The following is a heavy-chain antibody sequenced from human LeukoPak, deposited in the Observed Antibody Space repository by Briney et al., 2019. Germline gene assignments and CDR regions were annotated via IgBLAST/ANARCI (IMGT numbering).Heavy chain of an antibody. CDR1: GYTFTSYD. CDR3: ARGGDLTYYDFWSGYNYYYYMDV. V-gene: IGHV1-8*01. D-gene: IGHD3-3*01. Sequence: ASVKVSCKASGYTFTSYDINWVRHATGQGLEWMGWMNPNSGNTGYAQKFQGRVTMTRNTSISTAYMELSSLRSEDTAVYYCARGGDLTYYDFWSGYNYYYYMDVWGKGTTVTVSS. CDR2: MNPNSGNT. J-gene: IGHJ6*03.